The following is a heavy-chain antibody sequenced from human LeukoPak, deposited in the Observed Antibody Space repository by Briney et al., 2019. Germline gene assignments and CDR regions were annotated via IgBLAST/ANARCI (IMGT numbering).Heavy chain of an antibody. V-gene: IGHV3-23*01. Sequence: GGSLRLSCAASGLTFSTFAMIWVRQPPGKGLEWVSSIFPSGGEIHYADSVRGRFTISRDNSKSTLSLQMNSLRAEDTAIYYCAKSLLRPGYWGQGTLVTVSS. CDR2: IFPSGGEI. CDR3: AKSLLRPGY. J-gene: IGHJ4*02. CDR1: GLTFSTFA. D-gene: IGHD3-3*01.